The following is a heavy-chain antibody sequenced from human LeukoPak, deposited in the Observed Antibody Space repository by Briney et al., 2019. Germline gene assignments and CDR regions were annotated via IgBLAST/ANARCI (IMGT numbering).Heavy chain of an antibody. J-gene: IGHJ4*02. CDR2: TRNKANSYTT. CDR3: ARGVRSTGSHWDFDY. D-gene: IGHD1-26*01. CDR1: GFTFSDHY. Sequence: PGGSLRLSCAASGFTFSDHYMDWVRQAPGKGLEWVGRTRNKANSYTTEYAASVKGRFTVSRDDSKNSLYLQMNSLKTEDTAVYFCARGVRSTGSHWDFDYWGQGTLATVSS. V-gene: IGHV3-72*01.